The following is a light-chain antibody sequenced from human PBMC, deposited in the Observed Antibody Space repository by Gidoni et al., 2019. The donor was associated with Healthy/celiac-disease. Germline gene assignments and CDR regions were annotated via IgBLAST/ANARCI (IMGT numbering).Light chain of an antibody. CDR2: DAS. CDR3: QQRSNWHPVLIT. CDR1: QSVSSY. J-gene: IGKJ5*01. Sequence: EIVLTQSPATLSLSPGESATLYCRASQSVSSYLAWYQQKPGQAPRLLIYDASNRATGIPAMFSGSGSWTDFTRTISSLEPEEFAVYYCQQRSNWHPVLITFGQGTRLEIK. V-gene: IGKV3-11*01.